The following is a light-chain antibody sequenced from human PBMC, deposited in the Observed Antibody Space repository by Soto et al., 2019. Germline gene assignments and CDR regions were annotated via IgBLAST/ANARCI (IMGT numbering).Light chain of an antibody. Sequence: QSVLTQSSSASASLGSSVKLTCTLSSGHSSYIIAWHQQQPGKAPRYLMKLEGSGNYNKGSGVPDRFSGSSSGADRFLTISNLRFEDEADYYCETWDSNTRVFGGGTQLTVL. CDR2: LEGSGNY. CDR1: SGHSSYI. V-gene: IGLV4-60*02. J-gene: IGLJ2*01. CDR3: ETWDSNTRV.